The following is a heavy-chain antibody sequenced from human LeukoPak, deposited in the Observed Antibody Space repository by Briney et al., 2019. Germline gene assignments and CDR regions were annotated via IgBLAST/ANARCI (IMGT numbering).Heavy chain of an antibody. CDR2: ISAYNGNT. Sequence: ASVKVSCKASGYTFTSYGISWVRQAPGQGLEWMGWISAYNGNTNYAQKLQGRVTMTTDTSTSTAYMELRSLRSDDTAVYYCARLPNPRRYCSSISCYRKTYYYYYMDVWGKGTTVTISS. D-gene: IGHD2-2*01. CDR3: ARLPNPRRYCSSISCYRKTYYYYYMDV. CDR1: GYTFTSYG. V-gene: IGHV1-18*01. J-gene: IGHJ6*03.